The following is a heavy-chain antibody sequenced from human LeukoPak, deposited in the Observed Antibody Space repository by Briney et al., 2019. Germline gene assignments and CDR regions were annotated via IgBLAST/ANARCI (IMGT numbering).Heavy chain of an antibody. CDR2: IIPIFGTA. J-gene: IGHJ3*02. CDR3: ARDRRAGYSSSWYLLAAFDI. CDR1: GGTFSSYA. Sequence: ASVKVSCKASGGTFSSYAISWVLQAPGQGLEWMGGIIPIFGTANYAQKFQGRVTITTDESTSTAYMELSSLRSEDTAVYYCARDRRAGYSSSWYLLAAFDIWGQGTMVTVSS. V-gene: IGHV1-69*05. D-gene: IGHD6-13*01.